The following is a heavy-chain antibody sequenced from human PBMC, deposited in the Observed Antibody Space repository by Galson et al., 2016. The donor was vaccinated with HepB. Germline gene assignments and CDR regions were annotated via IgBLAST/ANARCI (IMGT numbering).Heavy chain of an antibody. CDR1: GASISGASISSSNW. J-gene: IGHJ4*02. Sequence: SETLSLTCAVSGASISGASISSSNWWSWVRQPPGKGLEWIGEIYHSGTTNYNSSLKSRLTISMDKSKNQFSLNLSSMTAADTAVYYCASRFWNYIYWGRGILVTVSS. CDR2: IYHSGTT. V-gene: IGHV4-4*02. CDR3: ASRFWNYIY. D-gene: IGHD1-7*01.